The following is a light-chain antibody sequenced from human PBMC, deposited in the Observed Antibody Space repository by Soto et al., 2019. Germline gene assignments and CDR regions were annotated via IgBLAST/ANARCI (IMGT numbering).Light chain of an antibody. V-gene: IGKV1-5*03. CDR2: RAS. J-gene: IGKJ1*01. Sequence: DIQMTQSPSTLSASVGDRVTITCRASQSINNWLAWYQQKPGKAPKLLIYRASSLENGVPSRFSGRGSGTEFIFTITSLQPDDFATYYCQQFSSASTFGQGTKVEI. CDR3: QQFSSAST. CDR1: QSINNW.